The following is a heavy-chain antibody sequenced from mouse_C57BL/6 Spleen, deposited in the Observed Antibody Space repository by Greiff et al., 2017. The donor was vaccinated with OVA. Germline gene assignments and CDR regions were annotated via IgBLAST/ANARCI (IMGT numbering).Heavy chain of an antibody. CDR1: GFNIKDDY. V-gene: IGHV14-4*01. CDR3: TCAYYSNFDY. D-gene: IGHD2-5*01. CDR2: IDPENGDT. Sequence: EVQLQESGAELVRPGASVKLSCTASGFNIKDDYMHWVKQRPEQGLEWIGWIDPENGDTEYASKFQGKATITADTSSNTAYLQLSSLTSEDTAVYYCTCAYYSNFDYWGQGTALTVSS. J-gene: IGHJ2*01.